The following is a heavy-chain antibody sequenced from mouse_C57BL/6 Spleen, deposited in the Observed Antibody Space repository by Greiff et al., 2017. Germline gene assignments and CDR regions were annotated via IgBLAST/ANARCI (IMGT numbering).Heavy chain of an antibody. V-gene: IGHV1-50*01. Sequence: QVQLKQPGAELVKPGASVKLSCKASGYTFTSYWMQWVKQRPGQGLEWIGEIDPSDSYTNYNQKFKGKATLTVDTSSSTAYMQLSSRTSEDSAVYYCARSYQSYAMDYWGQGTSVTVSS. CDR3: ARSYQSYAMDY. CDR1: GYTFTSYW. J-gene: IGHJ4*01. CDR2: IDPSDSYT.